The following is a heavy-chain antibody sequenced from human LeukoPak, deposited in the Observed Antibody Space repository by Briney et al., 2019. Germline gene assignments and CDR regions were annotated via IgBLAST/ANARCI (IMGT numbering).Heavy chain of an antibody. CDR1: GFTFSSYA. D-gene: IGHD3-10*01. CDR2: ISGSGGST. CDR3: AKDRYYYGSGINWFDP. V-gene: IGHV3-23*01. Sequence: GGSLRLSCAASGFTFSSYAMSWVRRAPGKGLEWVSAISGSGGSTYYADSVKGRFTISRDNSKNTLYLQMNSLRAEDTAVYYCAKDRYYYGSGINWFDPWGQGTLVTVSS. J-gene: IGHJ5*02.